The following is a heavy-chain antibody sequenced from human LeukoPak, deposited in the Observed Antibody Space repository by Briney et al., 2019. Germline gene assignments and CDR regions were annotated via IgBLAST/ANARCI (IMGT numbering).Heavy chain of an antibody. CDR1: GYTFTSYA. V-gene: IGHV1-8*02. D-gene: IGHD1-26*01. CDR2: MNPNSGNT. J-gene: IGHJ4*02. CDR3: ARGRYSGSYYGY. Sequence: ASVKVSRKASGYTFTSYAMHWVRQAPGQGLEWMGWMNPNSGNTGNAQKFQGRVTMTRNTSISTAYMELSSLRSEDTAVYYCARGRYSGSYYGYWGQGTLVTVSS.